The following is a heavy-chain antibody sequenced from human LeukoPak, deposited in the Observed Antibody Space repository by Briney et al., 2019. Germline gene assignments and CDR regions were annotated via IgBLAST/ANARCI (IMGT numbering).Heavy chain of an antibody. CDR1: GYTFTSYD. D-gene: IGHD6-13*01. CDR2: INPNSGGT. Sequence: ASVKVSCKASGYTFTSYDINWVRQAPGQGLEWMGWINPNSGGTNYAQKFQGRVTMTRDTSISTAYMELSRLRSDDTAVYYCARDPYSSSWYTAGWFDPWGQGTLVTVSS. CDR3: ARDPYSSSWYTAGWFDP. V-gene: IGHV1-2*02. J-gene: IGHJ5*02.